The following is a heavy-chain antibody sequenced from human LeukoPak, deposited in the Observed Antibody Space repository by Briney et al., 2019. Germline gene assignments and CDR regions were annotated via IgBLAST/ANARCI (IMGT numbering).Heavy chain of an antibody. Sequence: GGSLRLSCAASGFTFSSYSMNWVRQAPGKGLQWVSAISGSGGSTYYADSVKGRFTISRDNSKNTLYLQMNSLRAEDTAVYYCAKASRITMIVVVTRYFDCWGQGTLVTVSS. CDR2: ISGSGGST. D-gene: IGHD3-22*01. J-gene: IGHJ4*02. CDR1: GFTFSSYS. V-gene: IGHV3-23*01. CDR3: AKASRITMIVVVTRYFDC.